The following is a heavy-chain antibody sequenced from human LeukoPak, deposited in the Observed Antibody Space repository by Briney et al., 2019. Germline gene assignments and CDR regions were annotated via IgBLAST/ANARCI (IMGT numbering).Heavy chain of an antibody. CDR2: IYTSGST. D-gene: IGHD6-13*01. CDR3: ARHRAGSSWPRYYYYGMDV. Sequence: SETLSLTCTVSGGSISSYYWSWIRQPPGKGLEWIGYIYTSGSTNYNPSLKSRVTISVDTSKNQFSLKLSSVTAADTAVYYCARHRAGSSWPRYYYYGMDVWGQGTTVTVSS. V-gene: IGHV4-4*09. CDR1: GGSISSYY. J-gene: IGHJ6*02.